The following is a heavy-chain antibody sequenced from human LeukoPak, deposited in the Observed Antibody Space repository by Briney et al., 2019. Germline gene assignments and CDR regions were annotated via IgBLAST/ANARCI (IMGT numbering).Heavy chain of an antibody. CDR2: IYYNLST. CDR1: GDTIDTRHFY. CDR3: AKGGDAYKVGNY. V-gene: IGHV4-39*07. Sequence: SETLSLTCIVSGDTIDTRHFYWTWIRQPPGKGVEWIGSIYYNLSTSYNPSLLSRGTISVDTSKNQFSLRLTSVTAADTAMYYCAKGGDAYKVGNYWGPGTMVTVSS. D-gene: IGHD5-24*01. J-gene: IGHJ1*01.